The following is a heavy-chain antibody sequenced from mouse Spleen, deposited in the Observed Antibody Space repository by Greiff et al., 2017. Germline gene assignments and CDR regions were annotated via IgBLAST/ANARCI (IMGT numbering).Heavy chain of an antibody. CDR3: ARVGDYDDY. CDR2: INPYNGGT. CDR1: GYTFTDYY. Sequence: EVQLQQSGPVLVKPGASVKMSCKASGYTFTDYYMNWVKQSHGKSLEWIGVINPYNGGTSYNQKFKGKATLTVDKSSSTAYMELNSLTSEDSAVYYCARVGDYDDYWGQGTTLTVSS. D-gene: IGHD2-4*01. J-gene: IGHJ2*01. V-gene: IGHV1-19*01.